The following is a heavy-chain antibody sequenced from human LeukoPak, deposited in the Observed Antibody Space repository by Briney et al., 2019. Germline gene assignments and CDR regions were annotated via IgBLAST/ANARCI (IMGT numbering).Heavy chain of an antibody. D-gene: IGHD3-22*01. CDR3: AKSGIPLHYYXSXXX. J-gene: IGHJ4*01. CDR2: ISGSGGST. CDR1: GFTFSSYA. Sequence: GGSLRLSCAASGFTFSSYAMNWVRQAPGKGLEWVSAISGSGGSTYYADSVKGQCTISSYNSKNTHNLQLNIISAENTATYECAKSGIPLHYYXSXXXWGXXXLXT. V-gene: IGHV3-23*01.